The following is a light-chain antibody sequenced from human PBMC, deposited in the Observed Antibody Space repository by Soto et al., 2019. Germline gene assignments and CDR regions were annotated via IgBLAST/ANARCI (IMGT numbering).Light chain of an antibody. Sequence: QSVLTQPASVSGSPGQSITISCTGTSSNVGSYKLVSWYQQHPGKAPKLMIFEVRNRPSGVSNRFSGSKSGNTASLTISGLQAEDEADYYCSSYTSSSFVVFGGGTKLTVL. CDR2: EVR. CDR1: SSNVGSYKL. V-gene: IGLV2-14*02. CDR3: SSYTSSSFVV. J-gene: IGLJ2*01.